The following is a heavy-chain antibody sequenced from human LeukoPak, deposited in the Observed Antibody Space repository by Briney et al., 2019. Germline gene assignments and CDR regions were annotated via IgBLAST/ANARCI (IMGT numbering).Heavy chain of an antibody. J-gene: IGHJ4*02. Sequence: GGSLRLSCAASRFTFSNYWMHWVRQAPGKGLVWVSRISSDESSTTYADSVKGRFTISRDNAKNTLYLQMNSLRAEDTAVYYCARGTGYAVFDYWGQGTLVTVSS. CDR3: ARGTGYAVFDY. CDR1: RFTFSNYW. V-gene: IGHV3-74*01. D-gene: IGHD5-12*01. CDR2: ISSDESST.